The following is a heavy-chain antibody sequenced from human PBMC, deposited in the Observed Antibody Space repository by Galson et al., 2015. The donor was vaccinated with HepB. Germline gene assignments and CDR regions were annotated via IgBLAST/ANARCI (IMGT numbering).Heavy chain of an antibody. Sequence: SLRLSCAASGFSFSDYYMNWIRQAPGKGLEWVASIGNSGSYTKYADSLRGRFTISRDNANRSLYLEMTGLKTDDTAVYYCVKEKIPRVAMGGHWFHSWGQGTLVTVSS. CDR1: GFSFSDYY. D-gene: IGHD1-26*01. CDR3: VKEKIPRVAMGGHWFHS. CDR2: IGNSGSYT. V-gene: IGHV3-11*06. J-gene: IGHJ5*01.